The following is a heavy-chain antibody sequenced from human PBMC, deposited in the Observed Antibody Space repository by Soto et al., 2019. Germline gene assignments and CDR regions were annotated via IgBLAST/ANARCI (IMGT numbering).Heavy chain of an antibody. CDR2: INAGNGNT. CDR3: ARGYDLWSGYPDFDY. D-gene: IGHD3-3*01. V-gene: IGHV1-3*01. Sequence: QVQLVQSGAEVKKPGASVKVSCKASGYTFTSYAMHWVRQAPGQRLEWMGWINAGNGNTKYSQKFQGRVTITRDTSASTAYVELSSLRSEDTAVYYCARGYDLWSGYPDFDYWGQGTLVTVSS. J-gene: IGHJ4*02. CDR1: GYTFTSYA.